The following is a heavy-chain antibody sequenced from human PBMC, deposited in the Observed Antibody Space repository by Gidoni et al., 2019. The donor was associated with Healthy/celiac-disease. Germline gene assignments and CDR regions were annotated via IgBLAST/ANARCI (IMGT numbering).Heavy chain of an antibody. CDR1: GFTFSSYG. J-gene: IGHJ6*02. V-gene: IGHV3-33*01. Sequence: QVQLVESGGGVVQPGRSLRLSCAASGFTFSSYGMHWVRQAQGKGLELVAVIWYDGSNKYYSDSVKGRFTISRDNSKNTLYLQMNSLRAEDTAVYYCARDFRDWSYGMDVCGQGTTVTVSS. CDR2: IWYDGSNK. D-gene: IGHD3-9*01. CDR3: ARDFRDWSYGMDV.